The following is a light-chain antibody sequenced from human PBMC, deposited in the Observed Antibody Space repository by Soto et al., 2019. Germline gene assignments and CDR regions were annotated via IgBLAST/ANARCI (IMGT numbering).Light chain of an antibody. CDR3: QRYNSDSET. CDR1: QSISNS. Sequence: DIQMTQSPSTLSASVGDRVTITCRASQSISNSLAWFQQKPGKAPKVLINQTSKLHNGVPSRFSGSGSGTEFTLTISGLQPDDFATYYCQRYNSDSETFGQGTKVEIK. V-gene: IGKV1-5*03. CDR2: QTS. J-gene: IGKJ1*01.